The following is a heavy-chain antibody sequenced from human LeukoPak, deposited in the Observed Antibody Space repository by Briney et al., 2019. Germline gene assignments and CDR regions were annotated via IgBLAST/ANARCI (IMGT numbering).Heavy chain of an antibody. V-gene: IGHV4-61*02. CDR2: IYTSGST. D-gene: IGHD4-17*01. Sequence: SETLSLTCTVSGGSLSSGSYYWSWIRQPPGKGLEWIGRIYTSGSTNYNPSLKSRVTISVDTSKNQFSLKLSSVTAADTAVYYCARLLGGDYVWFDPWGQGTLVTVSS. CDR1: GGSLSSGSYY. J-gene: IGHJ5*02. CDR3: ARLLGGDYVWFDP.